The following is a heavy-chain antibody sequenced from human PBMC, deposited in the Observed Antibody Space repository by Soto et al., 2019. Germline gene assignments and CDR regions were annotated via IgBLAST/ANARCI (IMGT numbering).Heavy chain of an antibody. J-gene: IGHJ4*02. D-gene: IGHD3-22*01. V-gene: IGHV3-30-3*01. CDR1: GFTFSSYA. CDR3: ARENGYYYDSSCYYDY. CDR2: ISYDGSNK. Sequence: QVQLVESGGGVVQPGRSLRLSCAASGFTFSSYAMHWVRQAPGTGLEWVAVISYDGSNKYYADSVKGRFTISRDNSKNTLYLQMNSLRAEDTAVYYCARENGYYYDSSCYYDYWGQGTLVTVSS.